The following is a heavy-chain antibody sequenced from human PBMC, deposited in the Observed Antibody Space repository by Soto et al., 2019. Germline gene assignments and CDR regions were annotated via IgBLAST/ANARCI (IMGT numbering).Heavy chain of an antibody. CDR1: GGSISSGGYY. D-gene: IGHD2-15*01. CDR2: IYYSGST. J-gene: IGHJ4*02. Sequence: QVQLQESGPGLVKPSQTLSLTCTVSGGSISSGGYYWSWIRQHPGKGLEWIGYIYYSGSTYYNPYLKCRLTISVEASRDQFPLKLSCVTAAGTAVYYCATKYLYCSGGSCYSGNSGYFDYWGQGTLVTVSP. CDR3: ATKYLYCSGGSCYSGNSGYFDY. V-gene: IGHV4-31*03.